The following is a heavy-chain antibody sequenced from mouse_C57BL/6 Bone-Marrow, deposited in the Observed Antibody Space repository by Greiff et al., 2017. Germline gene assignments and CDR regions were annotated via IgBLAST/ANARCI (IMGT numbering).Heavy chain of an antibody. D-gene: IGHD2-4*01. CDR3: ARSDDYDGYWYFDV. CDR2: IYWDDDK. J-gene: IGHJ1*03. Sequence: QDTLKESGPGILQSSQTLSLTCSFSGFSLSTSGMGVSWIRQPSGKGLEWLAHIYWDDDKRYNPSLKSRLTISKDTSRNQVFLKITSVDTADTATYYCARSDDYDGYWYFDVWGTGTTVTVSS. V-gene: IGHV8-12*01. CDR1: GFSLSTSGMG.